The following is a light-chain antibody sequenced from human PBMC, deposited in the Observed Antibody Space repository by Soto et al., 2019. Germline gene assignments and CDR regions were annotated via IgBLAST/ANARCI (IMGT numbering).Light chain of an antibody. Sequence: QSALTQPASVSGTPGQSITISCTGTSSDVGGYNYVSWYQQHPDKAPKLMIYDVSNRPSGVSNRFSDSKSGNTASLTISGLQAEDEADYYCSSYTSSSTPVVFGGGTKRTVL. CDR1: SSDVGGYNY. CDR2: DVS. CDR3: SSYTSSSTPVV. J-gene: IGLJ2*01. V-gene: IGLV2-14*01.